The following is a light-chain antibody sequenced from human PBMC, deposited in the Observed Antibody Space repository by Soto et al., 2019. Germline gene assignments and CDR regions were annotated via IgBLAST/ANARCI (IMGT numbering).Light chain of an antibody. Sequence: EIVLTQSPGTLSLSPGERATLSCRASQSLSSNHLGWNLAWYKQNPGQTPRLLIYGTSSRATGIPDRFSGSGSGTDFTLTISRLEPEDFAVYYCQQYCSSHPITFGQGTRLEIK. J-gene: IGKJ5*01. CDR1: QSLSSNH. CDR3: QQYCSSHPIT. CDR2: GTS. V-gene: IGKV3-20*01.